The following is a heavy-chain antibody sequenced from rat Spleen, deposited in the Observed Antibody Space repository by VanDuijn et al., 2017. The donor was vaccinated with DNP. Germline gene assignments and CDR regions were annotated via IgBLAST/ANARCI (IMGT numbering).Heavy chain of an antibody. V-gene: IGHV5-25*01. CDR3: ARDFDY. J-gene: IGHJ2*01. CDR2: ISPSGSRT. CDR1: GFTFSNYY. Sequence: EVQLVESGGGLVQPGRSLKLSCAASGFTFSNYYMAWVRQAPKKCLEWVATISPSGSRTYYPDSVKGRFTISRDNAKSSLYLQMNSLKSEDTATYYCARDFDYWGQGVMVTVSS.